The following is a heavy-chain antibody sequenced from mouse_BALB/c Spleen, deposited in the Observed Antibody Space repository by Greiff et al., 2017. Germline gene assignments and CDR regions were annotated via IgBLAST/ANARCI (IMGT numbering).Heavy chain of an antibody. CDR1: GFTFSDYY. D-gene: IGHD1-1*01. Sequence: EVKLVESGGGLVKPGGSLKLSCAASGFTFSDYYMYWVRQTPEKRLEWVATISDGGSYTYYPDSVKGRFTISRDNAKNNLYLQMSSLKSEDTAMYYCAIGYYGSSSYAMDYWGQGTSVTVSS. V-gene: IGHV5-4*02. CDR2: ISDGGSYT. CDR3: AIGYYGSSSYAMDY. J-gene: IGHJ4*01.